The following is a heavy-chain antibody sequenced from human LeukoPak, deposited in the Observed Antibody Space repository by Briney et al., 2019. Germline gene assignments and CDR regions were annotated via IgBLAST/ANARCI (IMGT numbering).Heavy chain of an antibody. Sequence: PSETLSLTCAVSGGSISSSNWWSWVRQPPGKGLEWIGEIYHSGSTNYNPSLKSRVTISVDKSKNQFSLKLSSVTAADTAVYYCARGGRYCSSTSCYFRSNAIDYWGQGTLVTVSS. CDR2: IYHSGST. J-gene: IGHJ4*02. CDR3: ARGGRYCSSTSCYFRSNAIDY. CDR1: GGSISSSNW. V-gene: IGHV4-4*02. D-gene: IGHD2-2*01.